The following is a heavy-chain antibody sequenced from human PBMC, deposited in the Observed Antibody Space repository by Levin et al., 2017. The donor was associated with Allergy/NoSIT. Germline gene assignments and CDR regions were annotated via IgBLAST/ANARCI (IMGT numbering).Heavy chain of an antibody. Sequence: TSETLSLTCAVYGGSFSGYYWSWIRQPPGKGLEWIGEINHSGSTNYNPSLKSRVTISVDTSKNQFSLKLSSVTAADTAVYYCARSRDGYRPLNYFYYWGQGTLVTVSS. J-gene: IGHJ4*02. D-gene: IGHD5-24*01. V-gene: IGHV4-34*01. CDR1: GGSFSGYY. CDR3: ARSRDGYRPLNYFYY. CDR2: INHSGST.